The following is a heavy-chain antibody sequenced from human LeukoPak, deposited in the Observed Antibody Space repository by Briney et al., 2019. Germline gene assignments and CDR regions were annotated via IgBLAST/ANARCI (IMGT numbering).Heavy chain of an antibody. CDR1: GFTLSTYT. V-gene: IGHV3-20*01. J-gene: IGHJ2*01. D-gene: IGHD2-2*01. CDR2: INWNGGST. Sequence: PGGSLRLSCAASGFTLSTYTMNWVRQAPGKGLEWVSGINWNGGSTGYADSVKGRFTISRDNAKNSLYLQMNSLRAEDTALYHCARGLGYCSSTSCYGRYFDLWGRGTLVTVSS. CDR3: ARGLGYCSSTSCYGRYFDL.